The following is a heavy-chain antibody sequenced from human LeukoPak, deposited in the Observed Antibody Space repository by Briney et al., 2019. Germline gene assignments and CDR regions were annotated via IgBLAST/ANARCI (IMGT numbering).Heavy chain of an antibody. CDR1: GFTFGDYA. D-gene: IGHD3-3*01. Sequence: GGSLRLSCTASGFTFGDYAMSWFRQAPGKGLEWVGFIRSKAYGGTTEYAASVKGRFTISGDDSKSIAYLQMNSLKTEDTAVYYCTRDLTYYDFWSGYTRPSNYYYGMDVWGQGTTVTVSS. CDR2: IRSKAYGGTT. V-gene: IGHV3-49*03. J-gene: IGHJ6*02. CDR3: TRDLTYYDFWSGYTRPSNYYYGMDV.